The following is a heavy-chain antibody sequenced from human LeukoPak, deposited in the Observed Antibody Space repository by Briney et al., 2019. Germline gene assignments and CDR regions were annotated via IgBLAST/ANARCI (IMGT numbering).Heavy chain of an antibody. CDR2: MNPNSGNT. V-gene: IGHV1-8*01. D-gene: IGHD6-19*01. Sequence: ASVKVSCKASAYTFTSYDINWVRQATGQGLEWMGWMNPNSGNTGYAQTFQGRLTMTRNTSITTAYMELNSLTSEDTAVYYCVRGPHTSGWPQQYYWGQGTLVTVSS. CDR1: AYTFTSYD. CDR3: VRGPHTSGWPQQYY. J-gene: IGHJ4*02.